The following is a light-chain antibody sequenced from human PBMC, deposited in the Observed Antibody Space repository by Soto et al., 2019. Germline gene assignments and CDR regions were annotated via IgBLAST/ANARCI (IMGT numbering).Light chain of an antibody. CDR1: HSVTSNY. V-gene: IGKV3-11*01. CDR3: QVRTNWSIA. Sequence: EMVLTQYPATLSLSPGERATLSCRASHSVTSNYLAWYQQKPGQAPRLLIYDASNRATGIPARFSGTGSGTDFTLTINNLEPEDFAVYYCQVRTNWSIAFGRGTRLEIK. J-gene: IGKJ5*01. CDR2: DAS.